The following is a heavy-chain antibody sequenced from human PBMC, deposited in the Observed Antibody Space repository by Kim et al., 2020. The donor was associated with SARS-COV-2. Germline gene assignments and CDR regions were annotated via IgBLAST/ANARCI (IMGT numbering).Heavy chain of an antibody. Sequence: SETLSLTCTVHGGSLTSLFWNWVRQSPGEGLQWIGEVAHRGITKYNPSLKGRVTMTMDTSNNQFSLKVSSVTAADTAVYFCARSPGFYVFVYWGQGTLVTVSS. CDR2: VAHRGIT. CDR3: ARSPGFYVFVY. J-gene: IGHJ4*02. CDR1: GGSLTSLF. V-gene: IGHV4-34*01. D-gene: IGHD2-2*01.